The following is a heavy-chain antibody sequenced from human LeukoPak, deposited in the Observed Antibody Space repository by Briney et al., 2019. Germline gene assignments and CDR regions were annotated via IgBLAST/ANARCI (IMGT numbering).Heavy chain of an antibody. CDR2: ISSSGSTI. Sequence: GGSLRLSCAASGFTFSSYEMNWVRQAPGKGLEWLSYISSSGSTIYYADSVKGRFTISRDNAKNSLYLQMNSLRAEDTAVCYCARFREGLIDYWGQGTLVTVSS. V-gene: IGHV3-48*03. CDR3: ARFREGLIDY. J-gene: IGHJ4*02. CDR1: GFTFSSYE.